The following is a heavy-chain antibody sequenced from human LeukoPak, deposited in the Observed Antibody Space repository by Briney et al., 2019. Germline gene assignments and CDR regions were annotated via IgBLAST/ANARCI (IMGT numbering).Heavy chain of an antibody. CDR3: ARGAYDFWSGYYNWFDP. V-gene: IGHV1-2*04. D-gene: IGHD3-3*01. Sequence: GASVKVSCKASGYTFTGYYMHWVRQAPGQGLEWMGWINPNSGGTNYAQKFQGWVTMTRDTSISTAYMELSRLRSDDTAVYYCARGAYDFWSGYYNWFDPWGQGTLVTVSS. CDR2: INPNSGGT. CDR1: GYTFTGYY. J-gene: IGHJ5*02.